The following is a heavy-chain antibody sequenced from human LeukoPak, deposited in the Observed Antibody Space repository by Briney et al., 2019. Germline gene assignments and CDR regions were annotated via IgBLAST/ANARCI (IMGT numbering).Heavy chain of an antibody. J-gene: IGHJ5*02. D-gene: IGHD3-22*01. CDR2: ISSSGSTI. CDR3: AKDYGYDSTPRSDNWFDP. CDR1: GFTFSSYE. Sequence: GGSLRLSCAASGFTFSSYEMNWVRQAPGKGLEWVSYISSSGSTIYYADSVKGRFTISRDNAKNSLYLQMNSLRAEDTALYYCAKDYGYDSTPRSDNWFDPWGQGTLVTVSS. V-gene: IGHV3-48*03.